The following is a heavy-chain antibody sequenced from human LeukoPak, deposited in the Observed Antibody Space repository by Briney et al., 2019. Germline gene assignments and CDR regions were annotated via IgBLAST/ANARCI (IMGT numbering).Heavy chain of an antibody. J-gene: IGHJ1*01. CDR2: IIPILGIA. Sequence: SVKVSCKASGGTFSSYAISWVRQAPGQGLEWMGRIIPILGIANYAQKFQGRVTITADKSTSTAYMELSSLRSEDTAVYYCARGSIRIVVGALGYFQHWGQGTLVTVSS. CDR3: ARGSIRIVVGALGYFQH. CDR1: GGTFSSYA. D-gene: IGHD3-22*01. V-gene: IGHV1-69*04.